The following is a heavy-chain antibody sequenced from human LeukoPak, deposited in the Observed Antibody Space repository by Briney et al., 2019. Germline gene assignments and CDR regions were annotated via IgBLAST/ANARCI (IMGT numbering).Heavy chain of an antibody. V-gene: IGHV1-46*01. D-gene: IGHD3-10*01. Sequence: ASVKVSCKASGYTFTSYYMHWVRQAPGQGLEWMGIINPSGGSTSYAQKFQGRVTMTRDTSTSTVYMELSSLRSDDTAVYYCARGPEYYYGSGSYLAGTFDYWGQGTLVTVSS. CDR2: INPSGGST. J-gene: IGHJ4*02. CDR3: ARGPEYYYGSGSYLAGTFDY. CDR1: GYTFTSYY.